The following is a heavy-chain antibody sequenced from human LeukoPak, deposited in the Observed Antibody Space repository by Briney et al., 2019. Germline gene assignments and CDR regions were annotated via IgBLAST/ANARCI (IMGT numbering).Heavy chain of an antibody. D-gene: IGHD1-1*01. J-gene: IGHJ4*02. CDR1: GFTFSSYA. Sequence: GGSLRLSCAASGFTFSSYAMHWVRQAPGKGLEWVAVISYDGSNKYYADSVKGRFTISRDNSKNTLYLQMNSLRAENTAVFYCARGESWSGTGPRFDFWGQGTLVTVSS. CDR3: ARGESWSGTGPRFDF. V-gene: IGHV3-30-3*01. CDR2: ISYDGSNK.